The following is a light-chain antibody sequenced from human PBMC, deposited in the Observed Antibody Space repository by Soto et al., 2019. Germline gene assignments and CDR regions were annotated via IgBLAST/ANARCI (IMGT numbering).Light chain of an antibody. Sequence: AIQLTQSPSSLSASLGDRVTISCRASQGIGNDLAWYQQKPGKAPRLLIFAASNLQSGVPSRFSGSGSGTDFTLTISCLQSEDFATYYCQQYYSYPHTFGQGTRLEI. CDR2: AAS. J-gene: IGKJ5*01. V-gene: IGKV1-6*01. CDR1: QGIGND. CDR3: QQYYSYPHT.